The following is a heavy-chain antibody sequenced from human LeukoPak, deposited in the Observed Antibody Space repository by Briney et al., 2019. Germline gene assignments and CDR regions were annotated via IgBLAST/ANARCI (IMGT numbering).Heavy chain of an antibody. CDR3: ARAVVVRNWFHP. CDR2: IIPILGIA. Sequence: SVKVSCRASGGTFSSYAISWVRQTPGQGLEWMGRIIPILGIANYAQKFQGRVTITADKSTSTAYMELSSLRSADTAVYYCARAVVVRNWFHPWGQGTLVTVSS. CDR1: GGTFSSYA. J-gene: IGHJ5*02. D-gene: IGHD3-22*01. V-gene: IGHV1-69*04.